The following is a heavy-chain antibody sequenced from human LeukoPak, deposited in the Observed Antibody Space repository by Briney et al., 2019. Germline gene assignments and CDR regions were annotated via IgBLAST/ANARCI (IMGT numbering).Heavy chain of an antibody. D-gene: IGHD2-15*01. CDR3: ARAILGDCRGGGCYRRFDP. CDR1: GCSINSGDYY. Sequence: SQTLSLTCSVSGCSINSGDYYWTWIRQPPGKGLEWLAYINHSGSTSYNPSLKSRLTMSVDTSKNQFSLKLSSVSAADTAVYHSARAILGDCRGGGCYRRFDPWGQGILVTVSS. J-gene: IGHJ5*02. CDR2: INHSGST. V-gene: IGHV4-30-4*01.